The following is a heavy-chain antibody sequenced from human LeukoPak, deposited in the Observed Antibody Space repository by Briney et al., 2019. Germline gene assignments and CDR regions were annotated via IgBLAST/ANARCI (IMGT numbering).Heavy chain of an antibody. V-gene: IGHV3-23*01. J-gene: IGHJ5*02. CDR3: ARDIRASTST. D-gene: IGHD2-2*01. CDR2: IRPGADKT. Sequence: PGGSLRLSCAASGFPFSSYAMTWVRLSPGKGLEWVSSIRPGADKTYYADSVRGRFTLSRDNSKNMVYLQMNGLRAGDTAVYYCARDIRASTSTWGQGTLVTVSS. CDR1: GFPFSSYA.